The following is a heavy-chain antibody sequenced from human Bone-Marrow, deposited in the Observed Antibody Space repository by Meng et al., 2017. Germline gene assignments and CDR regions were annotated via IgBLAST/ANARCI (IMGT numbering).Heavy chain of an antibody. V-gene: IGHV1-69*13. J-gene: IGHJ4*02. CDR3: ARADLAARRPFDY. Sequence: SVKVSCKASGGTFSSYAISWVRQAPGQGLEWMGGIIPIFGTANYAQEFQGRVTITAGESTSTAYMELSSLRSEDTAVYYCARADLAARRPFDYWGQGTLVTVSS. CDR1: GGTFSSYA. D-gene: IGHD6-6*01. CDR2: IIPIFGTA.